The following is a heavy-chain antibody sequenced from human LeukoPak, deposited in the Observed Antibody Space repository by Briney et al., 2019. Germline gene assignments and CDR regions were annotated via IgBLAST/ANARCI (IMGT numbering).Heavy chain of an antibody. CDR2: ISSSSSYI. Sequence: TGGSLRLSCAASGFTFSSYSMNWVRQAPGKGLEWVSSISSSSSYIYYADSVKGRFTISRDNAKNSLYLQMNSLRAEDTAVYYCARAGDDFWSGSPFDYWGQGTLVTVSS. CDR1: GFTFSSYS. D-gene: IGHD3-3*01. CDR3: ARAGDDFWSGSPFDY. J-gene: IGHJ4*02. V-gene: IGHV3-21*01.